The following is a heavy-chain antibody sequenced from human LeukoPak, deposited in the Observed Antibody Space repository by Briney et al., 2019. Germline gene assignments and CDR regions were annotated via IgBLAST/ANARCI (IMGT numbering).Heavy chain of an antibody. Sequence: SETLSLTRTVSGGSISSYYWNWVRQSAGKGLEWIGRIYTSGSTNYNPSLKSRVTMSVDTSKNQFSLKVSSVTAADTAVSFCARDDFWSGYRAFDIWGQGTRVTVSS. CDR3: ARDDFWSGYRAFDI. V-gene: IGHV4-4*07. J-gene: IGHJ3*02. CDR2: IYTSGST. CDR1: GGSISSYY. D-gene: IGHD3-3*01.